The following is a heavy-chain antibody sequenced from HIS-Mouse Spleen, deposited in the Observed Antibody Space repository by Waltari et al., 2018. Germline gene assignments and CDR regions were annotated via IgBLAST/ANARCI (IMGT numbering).Heavy chain of an antibody. CDR1: GGSFSGYY. V-gene: IGHV4-34*01. D-gene: IGHD1-26*01. CDR3: ARGRDSGSYYFDY. Sequence: QVQLQQWGAGLLKPSETLSLTCAVYGGSFSGYYWSWIRQPPGKGLEWIGEINHSGSPNYNPSLKSRVTISVDTSKNQFSLKLSSVTAADTAVYYCARGRDSGSYYFDYWGQGTLVTVSS. J-gene: IGHJ4*02. CDR2: INHSGSP.